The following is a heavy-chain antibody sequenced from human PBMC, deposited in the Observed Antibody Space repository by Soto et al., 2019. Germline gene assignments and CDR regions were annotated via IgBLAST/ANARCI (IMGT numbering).Heavy chain of an antibody. CDR1: GFTFSDFW. J-gene: IGHJ4*02. Sequence: EVQVVESGGGLVQPGGSLRLSCAASGFTFSDFWMSWVRQAPGKGLEWVATIKPDGSEHYYVDSVKGRFTIFRDHAKNSLYLQLNSLRVDDTAIYYCARESRSAFDYWVQGTLVTVSS. CDR2: IKPDGSEH. V-gene: IGHV3-7*01. CDR3: ARESRSAFDY. D-gene: IGHD6-19*01.